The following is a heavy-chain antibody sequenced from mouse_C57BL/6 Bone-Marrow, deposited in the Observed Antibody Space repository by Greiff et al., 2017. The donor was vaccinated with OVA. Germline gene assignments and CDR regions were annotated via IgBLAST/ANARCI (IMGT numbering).Heavy chain of an antibody. CDR2: IDPENGDT. D-gene: IGHD2-2*01. J-gene: IGHJ2*01. CDR3: TKWLKDY. CDR1: GFNIKDDY. Sequence: VQLKQSGAELVRPGASVKLSCTASGFNIKDDYMHWVKPRPEQGLEWIGWIDPENGDTEYASKFQGKATITADTSSNTAYLQLSSLTSEDTAVYYCTKWLKDYWGQGTTLTVSS. V-gene: IGHV14-4*01.